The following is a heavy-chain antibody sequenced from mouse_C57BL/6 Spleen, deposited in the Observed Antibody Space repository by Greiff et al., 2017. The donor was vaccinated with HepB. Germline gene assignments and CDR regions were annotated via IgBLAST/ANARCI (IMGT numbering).Heavy chain of an antibody. CDR3: ARWGSFITTVVPNAMDY. Sequence: QVQLKQPGAELVKPGASVKLSCKASGYTFTSYWMHWVKQRPGQGLEWIGMIHPNSGSTNYNEKFKSKATLTVDKSSSTAYMQLSSLTSEDSAVYYCARWGSFITTVVPNAMDYWGQGTSVTVSS. J-gene: IGHJ4*01. CDR1: GYTFTSYW. CDR2: IHPNSGST. D-gene: IGHD1-1*01. V-gene: IGHV1-64*01.